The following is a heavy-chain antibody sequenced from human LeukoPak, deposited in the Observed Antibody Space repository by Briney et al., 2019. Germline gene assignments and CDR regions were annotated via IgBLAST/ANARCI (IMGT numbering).Heavy chain of an antibody. Sequence: GGSLRLSCRASGFTFGDYPMSWFRQAPGEGLEWVAFIGTKSSGGTTEYAASVKGRFAISRDDSKSSGYLQMNSLKTEDTAVYYCTGSITIFGVVIFWGQGTLVTVSS. V-gene: IGHV3-49*03. CDR3: TGSITIFGVVIF. J-gene: IGHJ4*02. CDR1: GFTFGDYP. CDR2: IGTKSSGGTT. D-gene: IGHD3-3*01.